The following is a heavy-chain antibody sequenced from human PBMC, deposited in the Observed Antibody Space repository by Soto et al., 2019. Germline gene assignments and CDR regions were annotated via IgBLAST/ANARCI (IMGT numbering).Heavy chain of an antibody. D-gene: IGHD3-3*02. J-gene: IGHJ6*02. CDR3: ARDKDRQQLGGNYYYGIDV. CDR1: GGTFGNSA. Sequence: QVQLVQSGAEVKKPGSSVTVSCKASGGTFGNSAISWVRQAPGQGLEWMGGIIPIFPTTDYAQNFQGRVLITADESTSTAYMDLTSLRSEDTAVYYCARDKDRQQLGGNYYYGIDVWGQWTTVTVSS. CDR2: IIPIFPTT. V-gene: IGHV1-69*12.